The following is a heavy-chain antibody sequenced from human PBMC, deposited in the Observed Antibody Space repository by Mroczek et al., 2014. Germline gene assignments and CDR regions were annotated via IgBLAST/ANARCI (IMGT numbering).Heavy chain of an antibody. D-gene: IGHD2-2*01. CDR3: ARVVVPAAVDY. Sequence: QVQLQQWGAGLLKPSETLSLTCAVYGGSFSGYYWSWIRQPPGKGLEWIGEINHSGSTNYNPSLKSRVTISVDTSKNQFSLKLSSVTAADTAVYYCARVVVPAAVDYWGQGTLVTVSS. CDR2: INHSGST. J-gene: IGHJ4*02. CDR1: GGSFSGYY. V-gene: IGHV4-34*01.